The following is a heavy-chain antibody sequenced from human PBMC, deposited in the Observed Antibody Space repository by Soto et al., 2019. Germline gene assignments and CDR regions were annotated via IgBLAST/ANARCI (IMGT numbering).Heavy chain of an antibody. V-gene: IGHV4-61*01. D-gene: IGHD2-2*01. CDR1: GGSVSSGSYY. J-gene: IGHJ5*02. CDR3: ARGDHYCSSTSCYLFDP. CDR2: IYYSGST. Sequence: SETLSLTCTVSGGSVSSGSYYWSWIRQPPGKGLEWIGYIYYSGSTNYNPSLKSRVTISVDTSKNQFSLKLSSVTAADTAVYYCARGDHYCSSTSCYLFDPWGQGTLVTVSS.